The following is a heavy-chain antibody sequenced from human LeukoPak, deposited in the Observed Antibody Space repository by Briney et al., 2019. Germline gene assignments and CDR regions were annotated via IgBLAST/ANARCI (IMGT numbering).Heavy chain of an antibody. D-gene: IGHD2-15*01. J-gene: IGHJ5*02. CDR2: IYYSGNT. CDR3: ARDQRYCSGGSCYQPPNWFDP. V-gene: IGHV4-39*07. CDR1: GGSISSSSYY. Sequence: SETLSLTCKVSGGSISSSSYYWGWIRQPPGKGLEWIGSIYYSGNTHYTPPLKSRVTISIDTSKNQFSLRLSSVTAADTAVYYCARDQRYCSGGSCYQPPNWFDPWGQGTLVTVSS.